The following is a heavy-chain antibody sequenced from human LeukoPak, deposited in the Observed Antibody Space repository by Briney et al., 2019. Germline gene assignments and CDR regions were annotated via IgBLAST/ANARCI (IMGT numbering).Heavy chain of an antibody. V-gene: IGHV4-34*01. CDR3: ARGLRYSSSWYRP. CDR2: INHSGST. D-gene: IGHD6-13*01. J-gene: IGHJ5*02. Sequence: PSETLSLTCAVYGGSFSGYYWSWIRQPPGKGLEWIGEINHSGSTNHNPSLKSRVTISVDTSKNQFSLKLSSVTAADTAVYYCARGLRYSSSWYRPWGQGTLVTVSS. CDR1: GGSFSGYY.